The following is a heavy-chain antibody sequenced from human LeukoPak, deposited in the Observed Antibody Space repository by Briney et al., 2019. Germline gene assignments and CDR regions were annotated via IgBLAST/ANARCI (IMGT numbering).Heavy chain of an antibody. CDR1: IFSFSTFG. V-gene: IGHV3-30*02. CDR2: IPYDGSDK. CDR3: AKGLGDYDDFRLGF. D-gene: IGHD4-17*01. J-gene: IGHJ4*02. Sequence: GGSLRLSCAASIFSFSTFGFHWLRQAPGKGLEWVAFIPYDGSDKYYADSVKGRFTVSRDNSKNTLYLHMNSLRVEDTAVYYCAKGLGDYDDFRLGFWGQGTLVTVSS.